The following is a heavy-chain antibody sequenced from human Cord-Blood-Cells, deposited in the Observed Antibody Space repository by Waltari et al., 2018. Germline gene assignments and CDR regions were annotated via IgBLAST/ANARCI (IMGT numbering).Heavy chain of an antibody. CDR2: IYYSGST. Sequence: QLQLQESGPGLVKPSETLSLTCTVSGGSISSSSYYWGWIRQPPGKGLAWIGSIYYSGSTYYNPSLKSRVTISVDTSKNQFSLKLSSVTAADTAVYYCARGRGKGDDQTPFDYWGQGTLVTVSS. D-gene: IGHD3-10*01. CDR1: GGSISSSSYY. J-gene: IGHJ4*02. CDR3: ARGRGKGDDQTPFDY. V-gene: IGHV4-39*01.